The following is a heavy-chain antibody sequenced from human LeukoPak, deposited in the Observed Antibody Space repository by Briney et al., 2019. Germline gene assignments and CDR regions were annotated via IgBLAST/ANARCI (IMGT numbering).Heavy chain of an antibody. J-gene: IGHJ4*02. D-gene: IGHD1-26*01. CDR2: INSDGSST. CDR1: GFTFSSYW. CDR3: AKEATLNYFDY. V-gene: IGHV3-74*01. Sequence: PGGSLRLSCAASGFTFSSYWMHWVRQAPGKGLVWVSRINSDGSSTSYADSVKGRFTISRDNAKNSLYLQMNSLRAEDTALYYCAKEATLNYFDYWGQGTLVTVSS.